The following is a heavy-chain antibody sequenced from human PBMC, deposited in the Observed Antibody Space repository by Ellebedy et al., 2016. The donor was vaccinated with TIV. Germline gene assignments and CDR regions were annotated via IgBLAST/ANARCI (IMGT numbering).Heavy chain of an antibody. J-gene: IGHJ4*02. CDR1: GFTFSSYW. CDR3: ARRYFDS. D-gene: IGHD1-14*01. V-gene: IGHV3-7*03. CDR2: IKQDGTEK. Sequence: GGSLRLXXAASGFTFSSYWMSWVRQAPGKGLEWVANIKQDGTEKHYVDSVKGRFTISRDNAKNPLFLQMNSLRAEDTAVYYCARRYFDSWGQGTLVTVSS.